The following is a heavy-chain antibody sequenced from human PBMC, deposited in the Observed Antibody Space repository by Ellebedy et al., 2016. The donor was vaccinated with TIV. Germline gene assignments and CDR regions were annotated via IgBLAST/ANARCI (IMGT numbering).Heavy chain of an antibody. J-gene: IGHJ4*02. V-gene: IGHV1-18*01. Sequence: ASVKVSXXTSAYVFTSYGISWVRQAPGQGLEWMGWVSAYNGNTNYAQSLQDRVTMTTDTSTRTAYMEVRSLRSDDTAVYYCACGRKGYDLDYWGQGTLVSVSS. CDR3: ACGRKGYDLDY. CDR2: VSAYNGNT. CDR1: AYVFTSYG. D-gene: IGHD5-12*01.